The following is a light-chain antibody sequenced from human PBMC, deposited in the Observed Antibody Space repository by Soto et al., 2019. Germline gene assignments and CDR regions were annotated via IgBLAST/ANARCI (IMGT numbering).Light chain of an antibody. V-gene: IGKV1-5*01. Sequence: DIQMTQSPSTLSASVGYIVTMTGRASRNIERWLAWYQQKPGKPPKLLILNASTLGSGVPSRFSGSGSGTEFTLTISGLQPDDFATYYCQHCDTSWPFGQGTKVDIK. CDR2: NAS. J-gene: IGKJ1*01. CDR3: QHCDTSWP. CDR1: RNIERW.